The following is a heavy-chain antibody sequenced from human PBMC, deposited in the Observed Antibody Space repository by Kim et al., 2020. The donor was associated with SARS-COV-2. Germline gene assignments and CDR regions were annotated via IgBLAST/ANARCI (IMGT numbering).Heavy chain of an antibody. CDR2: ISYSGST. J-gene: IGHJ1*01. Sequence: SETLSLTCTVYGGSLSSSSYYWSWIRQPPGKGLEWMGYISYSGSTDYSPSLKSRVTISLDIPKNRFSLRLSSVTTADTAVYYCASGVNSGWYRFGHWGQG. V-gene: IGHV4-61*03. CDR3: ASGVNSGWYRFGH. D-gene: IGHD6-19*01. CDR1: GGSLSSSSYY.